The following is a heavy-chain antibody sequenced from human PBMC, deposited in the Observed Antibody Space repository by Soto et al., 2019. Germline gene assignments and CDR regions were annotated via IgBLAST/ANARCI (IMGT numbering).Heavy chain of an antibody. V-gene: IGHV2-5*02. Sequence: GSGPTLVNPTQTLTLTCTFSGFSLSTSGEGVGWIRQPPGKALEWLALIFWDDDKRYNSSLRSRLTITKATSKNQVVLTLTNMDPVDTATYYCAHRRDATVRVPAAISAWFDPWGQGTQVTSPQ. CDR2: IFWDDDK. CDR3: AHRRDATVRVPAAISAWFDP. CDR1: GFSLSTSGEG. D-gene: IGHD2-2*01. J-gene: IGHJ5*02.